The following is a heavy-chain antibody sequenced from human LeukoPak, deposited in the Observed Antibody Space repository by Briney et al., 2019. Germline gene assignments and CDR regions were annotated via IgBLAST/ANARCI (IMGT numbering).Heavy chain of an antibody. D-gene: IGHD4-17*01. CDR2: IWYDGSNK. V-gene: IGHV3-33*06. CDR3: AKGSGDPDYYYYYYMDV. J-gene: IGHJ6*03. CDR1: GFTFSSYG. Sequence: GGSLRLSCAASGFTFSSYGMHWVRQAPGKGLEWVAAIWYDGSNKYYADSVKGRFTISRDNSKNTLYLQMNSLRAEDTAVYYCAKGSGDPDYYYYYYMDVWGKGTTVTVSS.